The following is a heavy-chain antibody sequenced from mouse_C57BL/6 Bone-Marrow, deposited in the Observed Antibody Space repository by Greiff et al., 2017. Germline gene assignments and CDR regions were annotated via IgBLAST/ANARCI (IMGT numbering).Heavy chain of an antibody. D-gene: IGHD2-4*01. CDR1: GYSFTDYN. J-gene: IGHJ4*01. V-gene: IGHV1-39*01. Sequence: VQLKESGPELVKPGASVKISCKASGYSFTDYNMNWVKQSNGKSLEWIGVINPNYGTTSYNQKFKGKATLTVDPSSSTAYMQLNSLTSEDSAVYYCARSYDYDYAMDYWGQGTAVTVSA. CDR3: ARSYDYDYAMDY. CDR2: INPNYGTT.